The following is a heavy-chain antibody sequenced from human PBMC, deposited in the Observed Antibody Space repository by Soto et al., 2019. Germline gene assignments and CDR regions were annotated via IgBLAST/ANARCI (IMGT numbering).Heavy chain of an antibody. V-gene: IGHV3-48*01. Sequence: GGSLRLSCAASGFTFSIYGMNWVRQAPGKGLEWVSYIMPGSSHIFYADSVKGRFTISRDNDKNSLYLQMNNLRSDDTAVYYWATAAYDLLTGYYNGGAFEIWGQGTMVTVSS. D-gene: IGHD3-9*01. CDR2: IMPGSSHI. CDR3: ATAAYDLLTGYYNGGAFEI. CDR1: GFTFSIYG. J-gene: IGHJ3*02.